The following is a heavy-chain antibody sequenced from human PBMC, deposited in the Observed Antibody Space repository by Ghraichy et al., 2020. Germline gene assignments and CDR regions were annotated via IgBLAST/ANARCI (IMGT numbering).Heavy chain of an antibody. CDR3: ARGPIPATAIP. V-gene: IGHV4-34*01. CDR1: GGSFSGYY. Sequence: SETLSLTCAVYGGSFSGYYWSWIRQPPGKGLEWIGEINHSGSTNYNPSIKSRVTISVDTSKNQFSLKLSSVTAADTAVYYCARGPIPATAIPWGQGTLVTVSS. CDR2: INHSGST. J-gene: IGHJ5*02. D-gene: IGHD2-2*02.